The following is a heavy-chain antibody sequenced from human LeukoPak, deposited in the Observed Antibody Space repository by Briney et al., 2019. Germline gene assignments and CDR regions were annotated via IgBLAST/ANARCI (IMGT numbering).Heavy chain of an antibody. J-gene: IGHJ4*02. CDR2: IYTTGGP. Sequence: SETLSLTCTVSGGSINNYYWNWIRKTAGKGLEWVGRIYTTGGPDYNPSLESQVSISVDTSKNQFSLNLRSVTAADTAVYYCARESKIYDGDGYYHDSWGQGTLITVSS. CDR3: ARESKIYDGDGYYHDS. V-gene: IGHV4-4*07. D-gene: IGHD3-22*01. CDR1: GGSINNYY.